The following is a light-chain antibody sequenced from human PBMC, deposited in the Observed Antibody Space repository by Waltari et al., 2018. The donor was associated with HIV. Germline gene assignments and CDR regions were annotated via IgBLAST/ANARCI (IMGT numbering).Light chain of an antibody. CDR3: SSCTRSSTLGV. CDR2: GVS. CDR1: NSDVGGYNH. Sequence: QSALPQPASVSGSPGQSITTSCPGTNSDVGGYNHFPWYQQHPGTAPKLMIFGVSNRPSGVSNRFSGSKSGNTASLTISGLQAEDEADYYCSSCTRSSTLGVFGTGTKVTVL. J-gene: IGLJ1*01. V-gene: IGLV2-14*03.